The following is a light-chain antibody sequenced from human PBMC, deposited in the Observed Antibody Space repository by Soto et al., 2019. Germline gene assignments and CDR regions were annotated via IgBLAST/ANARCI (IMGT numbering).Light chain of an antibody. J-gene: IGKJ1*01. CDR3: QQYGSSGT. CDR2: GAS. Sequence: EIVLTQCPFTLSLAPGERATLSFMASQSVSNNYLAWYQQKPGQAPRLLIYGASNRATGIPDRFSGSGSGTDFTLTISRLEPEDFAVYYCQQYGSSGTFGQGTKVDIK. V-gene: IGKV3-20*01. CDR1: QSVSNNY.